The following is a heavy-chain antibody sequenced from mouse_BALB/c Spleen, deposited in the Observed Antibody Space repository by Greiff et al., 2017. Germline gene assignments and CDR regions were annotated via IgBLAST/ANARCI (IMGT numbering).Heavy chain of an antibody. CDR2: INPSNGGT. CDR3: TRSWYGDAMDY. J-gene: IGHJ4*01. CDR1: GYTFTSYY. Sequence: QVQLQQSGAELVKPGASVKLSCKASGYTFTSYYMYWVKQRPGQGLEWIGEINPSNGGTNFNEKFKSKATLTVDKSSSTAYMKLISLTSEDSAVYYCTRSWYGDAMDYWGQGTSVTVSS. V-gene: IGHV1S81*02. D-gene: IGHD2-14*01.